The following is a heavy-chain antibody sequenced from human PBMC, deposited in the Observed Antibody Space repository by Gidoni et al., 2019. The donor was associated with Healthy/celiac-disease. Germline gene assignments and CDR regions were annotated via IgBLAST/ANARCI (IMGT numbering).Heavy chain of an antibody. J-gene: IGHJ6*03. CDR2: IYYSGGT. V-gene: IGHV4-39*01. CDR1: GGSISSRSYY. Sequence: QLQLQESGPGLVKPSETLSLTCTVSGGSISSRSYYWGWISQPPGKVLEWIGSIYYSGGTYYNPSLKSRVTISVDTSKNQFSLKLSSVTAADTAVYYCARHGYYYYYMDVCGKGTTVTVSS. CDR3: ARHGYYYYYMDV.